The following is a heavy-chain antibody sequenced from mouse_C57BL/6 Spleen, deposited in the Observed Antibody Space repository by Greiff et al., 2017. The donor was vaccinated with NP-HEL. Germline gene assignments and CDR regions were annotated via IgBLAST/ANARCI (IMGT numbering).Heavy chain of an antibody. CDR2: ITPNNGGT. J-gene: IGHJ4*01. CDR1: GYTFTDYN. Sequence: VQLQQSGPELVKPGASVKIPCKASGYTFTDYNMDWVKQSHGKSLEWIGDITPNNGGTIYNQKFKGKATLTVDKSSSTAYMELRSLTSEDTAVYYCARKSRGRAMDYWGQGTSVTVSS. D-gene: IGHD6-1*01. V-gene: IGHV1-18*01. CDR3: ARKSRGRAMDY.